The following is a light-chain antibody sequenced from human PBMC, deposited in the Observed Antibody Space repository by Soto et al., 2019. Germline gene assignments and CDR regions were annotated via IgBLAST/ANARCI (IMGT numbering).Light chain of an antibody. CDR3: QDHKTSYT. Sequence: DIQVTQSPSTLSASVGERVTITCRASESIDDWLARYQQKPGRAPKLLTFRASTLQNGVPSRFSGSGSGTEFSLTIRSLQPDDSATYFGQDHKTSYTFGQGTKLQIK. CDR1: ESIDDW. V-gene: IGKV1-5*03. J-gene: IGKJ2*01. CDR2: RAS.